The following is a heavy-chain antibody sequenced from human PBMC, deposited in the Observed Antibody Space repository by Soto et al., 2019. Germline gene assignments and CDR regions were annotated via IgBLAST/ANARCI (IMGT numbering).Heavy chain of an antibody. CDR1: GGTFSSYA. V-gene: IGHV1-69*01. Sequence: QVQLVQSGAEVKKPGSSVKVSCKASGGTFSSYAISWVRQAPGQGLEWMGGIIPIFGTANYAQKFQGRVTITADESTSTAYMELSSLRSGDTAVYYCARGNPYDSSGYYPYYGMDVWGQGTTVTVSS. D-gene: IGHD3-22*01. CDR3: ARGNPYDSSGYYPYYGMDV. CDR2: IIPIFGTA. J-gene: IGHJ6*02.